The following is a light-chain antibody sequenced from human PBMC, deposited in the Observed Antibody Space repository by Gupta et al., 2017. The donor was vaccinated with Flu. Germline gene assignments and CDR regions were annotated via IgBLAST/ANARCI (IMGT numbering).Light chain of an antibody. Sequence: DVVMTQSPLSLPVTLGQPASISCRSSQSLVYKNGITYLNWFQQRPGQSPRRLIYEVSKRDFGVPDRFSGSGSGTDFTLKSSRVEAEDVGVYYCMRCTHPWTFGQGTRLEI. CDR2: EVS. CDR1: QSLVYKNGITY. CDR3: MRCTHPWT. V-gene: IGKV2-30*01. J-gene: IGKJ2*02.